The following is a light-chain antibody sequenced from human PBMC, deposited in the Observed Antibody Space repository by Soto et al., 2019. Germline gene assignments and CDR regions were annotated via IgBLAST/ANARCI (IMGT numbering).Light chain of an antibody. CDR2: KAS. V-gene: IGKV1-5*03. Sequence: DIQMNQSPSTLSASVGDRVTITCRASQSISSWLAWYQQKPGKAPKLLIYKASSLETGVPSRFSGSGSGTEFTFTISSLQPDDFATYYCQQYNSYSGTFGQGTKLEIK. CDR1: QSISSW. J-gene: IGKJ2*01. CDR3: QQYNSYSGT.